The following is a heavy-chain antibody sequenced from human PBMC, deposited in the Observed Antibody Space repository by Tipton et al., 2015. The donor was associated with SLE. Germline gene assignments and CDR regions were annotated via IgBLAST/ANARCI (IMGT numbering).Heavy chain of an antibody. Sequence: LRLSCTVSGDSISRGGYSWTWIRQPPGKGLEWIGEINHLGGTNYNPSLKSRVTISIDMSKNQFSLKLSSVTAADTAVYYCARTRDFDFWGQGTLVTVSS. CDR2: INHLGGT. CDR3: ARTRDFDF. V-gene: IGHV4-34*01. J-gene: IGHJ4*02. CDR1: GDSISRGGYS. D-gene: IGHD5-24*01.